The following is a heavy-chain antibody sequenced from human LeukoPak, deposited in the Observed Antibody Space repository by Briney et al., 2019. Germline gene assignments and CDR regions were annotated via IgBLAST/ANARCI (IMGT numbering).Heavy chain of an antibody. D-gene: IGHD1-26*01. Sequence: HPGGSLRLSCAASGFIVSGDFMSWVRQAPGKGLEWVSVIYSDGSTYYADSVKGRFTISRDNSKNTLDLQMTGLRAGDTAVYYCARERGRGRDSPWFDYWGQGTLVTVSS. CDR3: ARERGRGRDSPWFDY. CDR1: GFIVSGDF. CDR2: IYSDGST. V-gene: IGHV3-53*01. J-gene: IGHJ4*02.